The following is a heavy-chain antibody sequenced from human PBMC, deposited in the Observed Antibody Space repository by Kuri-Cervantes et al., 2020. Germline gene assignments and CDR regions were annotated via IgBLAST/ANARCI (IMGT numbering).Heavy chain of an antibody. Sequence: GESLKISCAASGFTFSSYSMNWVRQAPGKGLEWVAVISYDGSNKYYADSVKGRFTISRVNSKNTLYLQMNSLRAEDTAVYYCARDGYSTTDKYYYYGMDVWGQGTTVTSP. CDR1: GFTFSSYS. CDR2: ISYDGSNK. CDR3: ARDGYSTTDKYYYYGMDV. D-gene: IGHD4-11*01. V-gene: IGHV3-30*03. J-gene: IGHJ6*02.